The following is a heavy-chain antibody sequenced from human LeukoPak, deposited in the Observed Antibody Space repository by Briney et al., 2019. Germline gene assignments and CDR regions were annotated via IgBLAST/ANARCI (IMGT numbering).Heavy chain of an antibody. J-gene: IGHJ4*02. CDR3: AKARWLRLDRPFDY. CDR2: IRYDGSNK. D-gene: IGHD5-12*01. CDR1: GFTFSSYG. Sequence: GGSLRLSCAASGFTFSSYGMRWVRQAPGKGLEWVAFIRYDGSNKYYADSVEGRFTISRDNSKNTLYLQMNSLRAEDTAVYYCAKARWLRLDRPFDYWGQGTLVTVSS. V-gene: IGHV3-30*02.